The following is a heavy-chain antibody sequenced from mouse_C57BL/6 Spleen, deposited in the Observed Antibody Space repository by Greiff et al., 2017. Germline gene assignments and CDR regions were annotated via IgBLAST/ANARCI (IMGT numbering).Heavy chain of an antibody. V-gene: IGHV5-6*02. CDR1: GFTFSSYG. D-gene: IGHD2-4*01. Sequence: EVMLVESGGDLVKPGGSLKLSCAASGFTFSSYGMSWVRQTPDKRLEWVATISSGGSYTYYPDSVKGRFTISRDNAKNTLYLQMSSLKSEDTAMYYCARRKGSDYDYYYAMDYWGQGTSVTVSS. J-gene: IGHJ4*01. CDR3: ARRKGSDYDYYYAMDY. CDR2: ISSGGSYT.